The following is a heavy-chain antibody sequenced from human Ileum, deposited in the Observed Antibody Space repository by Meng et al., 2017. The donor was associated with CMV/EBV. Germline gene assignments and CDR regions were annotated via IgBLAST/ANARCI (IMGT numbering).Heavy chain of an antibody. CDR2: INHRGNT. Sequence: QWVSALLNPSESLSLLGAVQGSAFSDYYWTWLRQSPGKGLEWIGEINHRGNTNYNPSLKSRVTISIDTSRNQFSLKLTSVTATDKAVYYCARASPQRRFLSYWGQGTLVTVSS. J-gene: IGHJ4*02. CDR1: GSAFSDYY. CDR3: ARASPQRRFLSY. D-gene: IGHD3-3*01. V-gene: IGHV4-34*01.